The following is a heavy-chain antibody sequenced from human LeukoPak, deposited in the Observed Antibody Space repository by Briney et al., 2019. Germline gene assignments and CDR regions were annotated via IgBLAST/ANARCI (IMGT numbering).Heavy chain of an antibody. V-gene: IGHV3-30-3*01. D-gene: IGHD3-22*01. CDR3: ARDLGDDNYYDSSGYDD. J-gene: IGHJ4*02. CDR2: ISYDGNNK. CDR1: GVTFSSYA. Sequence: PGRSLRLSCAASGVTFSSYAMHWVRQAPGKGLEWVAVISYDGNNKYYADSVKGRFTISRDNSKNTLYLQMNSLRAEDTAVYYCARDLGDDNYYDSSGYDDWGQGTLVTVSS.